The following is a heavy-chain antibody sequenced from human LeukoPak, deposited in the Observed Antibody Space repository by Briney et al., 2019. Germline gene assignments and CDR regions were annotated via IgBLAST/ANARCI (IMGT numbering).Heavy chain of an antibody. J-gene: IGHJ3*02. V-gene: IGHV4-59*01. CDR2: IYYSGHT. CDR1: GGSISNYF. D-gene: IGHD2-2*01. Sequence: SETLSLTCTVSGGSISNYFWSWIRQPPGKGLEYIGYIYYSGHTNYSPSLKSRVTISVDTSKNQFSLKLRSVTAADTAVYYCARDSGGSYGAFDIWGQGTMVTVS. CDR3: ARDSGGSYGAFDI.